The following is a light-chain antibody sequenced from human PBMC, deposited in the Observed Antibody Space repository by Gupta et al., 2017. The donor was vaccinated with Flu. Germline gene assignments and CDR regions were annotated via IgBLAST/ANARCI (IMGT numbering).Light chain of an antibody. CDR3: GDWASGLSAWV. V-gene: IGLV1-51*01. Sequence: QSVLTQPPSVSAAPGQKVTISCSGSSSNIGNNYVSCYQQLPGTHPKRLIVDNNKRPSGIPHRFAGSKSDTSATLAITGLQTGDAAEDNCGDWASGLSAWVFGGGTKMTVL. CDR1: SSNIGNNY. J-gene: IGLJ3*02. CDR2: DNN.